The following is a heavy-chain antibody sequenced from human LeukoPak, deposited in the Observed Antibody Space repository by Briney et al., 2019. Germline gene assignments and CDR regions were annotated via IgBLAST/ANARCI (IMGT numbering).Heavy chain of an antibody. D-gene: IGHD3-22*01. CDR3: ARRRYYDSTGFLD. J-gene: IGHJ1*01. V-gene: IGHV4-39*02. CDR2: IYYSGRT. Sequence: SETLPLTCTVSGGFISSSNYYWGWIRQPPGKGLEWIGDIYYSGRTYYNPSLGSRVSISLDTSMNDFSLTLTYVTAADTAVYYCARRRYYDSTGFLDWGRGSLVIVSS. CDR1: GGFISSSNYY.